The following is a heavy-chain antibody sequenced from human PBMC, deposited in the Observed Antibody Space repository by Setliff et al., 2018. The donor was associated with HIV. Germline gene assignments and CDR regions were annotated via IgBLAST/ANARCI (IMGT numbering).Heavy chain of an antibody. D-gene: IGHD6-19*01. V-gene: IGHV4-39*07. CDR1: GGSISNGNYY. J-gene: IGHJ4*02. CDR2: GVNSGRS. CDR3: ARESTDSSGYDNLDY. Sequence: PSETLSLTCTVSGGSISNGNYYWAWIRQSPGKGLEWIGSGVNSGRSYYNPSLKSRVTISVDTSKNQFSLKLSSVTAADTAVYYCARESTDSSGYDNLDYWGQGTLVTVSS.